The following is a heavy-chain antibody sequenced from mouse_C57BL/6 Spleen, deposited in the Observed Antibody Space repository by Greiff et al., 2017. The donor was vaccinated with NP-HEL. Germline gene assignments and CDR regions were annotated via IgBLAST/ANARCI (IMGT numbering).Heavy chain of an antibody. CDR1: GYAFSSYW. V-gene: IGHV1-80*01. J-gene: IGHJ2*01. CDR3: ARWGNYYGGDFDY. D-gene: IGHD1-1*01. Sequence: QVQLKQSGAELVKPGASVKISCKASGYAFSSYWMNWVKQRPGKGLEWIGQIYPGDGDTNYNGKFKGKATLTADKSSSTAYMQLSSLTSEDSAVYFCARWGNYYGGDFDYWGQGTTLTVSS. CDR2: IYPGDGDT.